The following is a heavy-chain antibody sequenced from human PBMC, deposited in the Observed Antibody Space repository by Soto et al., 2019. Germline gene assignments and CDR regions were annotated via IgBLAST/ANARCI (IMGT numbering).Heavy chain of an antibody. D-gene: IGHD1-26*01. CDR3: ARLGVGATGNFDY. J-gene: IGHJ4*02. V-gene: IGHV4-39*01. CDR1: GGSVSSSSYF. CDR2: SYYSGST. Sequence: QLQLQESGPGLVKPSETLSLTCTVSGGSVSSSSYFWGWIRQPPGKGLEWIGSSYYSGSTYYNPSLKSRVTISVDTSKNQVFLRLTSVTAADTAVYYCARLGVGATGNFDYWGQGTLVTVSS.